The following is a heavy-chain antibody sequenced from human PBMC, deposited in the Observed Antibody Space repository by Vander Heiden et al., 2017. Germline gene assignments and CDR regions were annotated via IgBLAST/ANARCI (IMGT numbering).Heavy chain of an antibody. D-gene: IGHD6-19*01. J-gene: IGHJ5*02. CDR3: ARDGGIAVAGLRWFDP. CDR2: INPNSGGT. Sequence: QVQLVQSGAEVKKPGASVKVSCKASGYTFTGYYMHWVRQAPGQGLEWMGWINPNSGGTNYAQKVQGRVTMTRDTSISTAYMELSRLRSDDTAVYYCARDGGIAVAGLRWFDPWGQGNLVTVSS. CDR1: GYTFTGYY. V-gene: IGHV1-2*02.